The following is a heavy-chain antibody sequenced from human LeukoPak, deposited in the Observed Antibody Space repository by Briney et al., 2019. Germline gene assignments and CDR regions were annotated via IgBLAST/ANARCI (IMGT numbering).Heavy chain of an antibody. CDR1: GGSISSGGYY. V-gene: IGHV4-31*03. Sequence: PSETLSLTCTVSGGSISSGGYYWSWIRQHPGKGLEWIGYIYYSGSTYYNPSLKSRVTISVDTSKNQFSLKLSSVTAADTAVYYCARDKTGTPSWFDPWGQGTLVTVSS. CDR3: ARDKTGTPSWFDP. D-gene: IGHD3-9*01. J-gene: IGHJ5*02. CDR2: IYYSGST.